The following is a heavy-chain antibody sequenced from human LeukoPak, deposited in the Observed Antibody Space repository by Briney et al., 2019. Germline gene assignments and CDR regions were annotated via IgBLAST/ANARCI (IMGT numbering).Heavy chain of an antibody. J-gene: IGHJ4*02. V-gene: IGHV1-69*13. Sequence: SVKVSCKASGGTFSSYAISWVRQAPGQGLEWMGGIIPIFGTANYAQKFQGRVTITADESTSTAYMELSSLRSEDTAVYYCARGGIAAAGRTSAVDYWGQGTVVTVSS. D-gene: IGHD6-13*01. CDR3: ARGGIAAAGRTSAVDY. CDR2: IIPIFGTA. CDR1: GGTFSSYA.